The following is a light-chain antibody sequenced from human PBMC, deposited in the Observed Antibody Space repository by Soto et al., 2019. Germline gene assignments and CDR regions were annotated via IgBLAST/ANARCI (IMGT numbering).Light chain of an antibody. CDR2: NNN. CDR3: AAWDDSLNALV. Sequence: QSVLTQPPSASGTPGQRVTISCSGSSSNIGSNTVNWYQQLPGTAPKLLIYNNNQRPSGVPDRFSGSKSGTSASLAISGLQSEDEADYYCAAWDDSLNALVFGGGTKLTVL. V-gene: IGLV1-44*01. J-gene: IGLJ2*01. CDR1: SSNIGSNT.